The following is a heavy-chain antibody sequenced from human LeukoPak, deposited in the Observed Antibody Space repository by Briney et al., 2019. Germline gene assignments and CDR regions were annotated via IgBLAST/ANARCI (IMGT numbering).Heavy chain of an antibody. CDR1: GYTFSSYG. D-gene: IGHD1-26*01. CDR2: ISAYNGNT. V-gene: IGHV1-18*01. J-gene: IGHJ4*02. Sequence: ASVKVSCKASGYTFSSYGLSWVRQAPGQGLEWMGWISAYNGNTNYAQKLQGRVTVTTDTSTSTAYMELRSLRSDDTAVYYCARDRDSGSTDYWGQGTLVTVSS. CDR3: ARDRDSGSTDY.